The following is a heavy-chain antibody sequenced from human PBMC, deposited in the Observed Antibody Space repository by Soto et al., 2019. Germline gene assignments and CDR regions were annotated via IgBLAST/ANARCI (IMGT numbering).Heavy chain of an antibody. CDR2: IIPIFGTA. Sequence: QVQLVQSGAEVKKPGSSVKVSCKASGGTFSSYAISWVRQAPGQGLEWMGGIIPIFGTANYAQKFQGRVTITADESTSTAYMELSSLRSEDTAVYYCASDRSSSCGWYYNMYYYYGMDVWGLGTTVTVSS. CDR1: GGTFSSYA. CDR3: ASDRSSSCGWYYNMYYYYGMDV. D-gene: IGHD6-19*01. V-gene: IGHV1-69*01. J-gene: IGHJ6*02.